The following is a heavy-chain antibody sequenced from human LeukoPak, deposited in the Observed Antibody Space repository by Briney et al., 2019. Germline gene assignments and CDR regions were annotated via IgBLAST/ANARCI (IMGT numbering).Heavy chain of an antibody. CDR1: GFTFSSYA. Sequence: GGSLRLSCAASGFTFSSYAMHWVRQAPGKGLEWVAVISYDGSNKYYADSVKGRFTISRDNSKNTLYLQVNSLRAEDTAVYYCARDRGDGYNYFDHWGQGTLVTVSS. V-gene: IGHV3-30-3*01. J-gene: IGHJ4*02. D-gene: IGHD5-24*01. CDR3: ARDRGDGYNYFDH. CDR2: ISYDGSNK.